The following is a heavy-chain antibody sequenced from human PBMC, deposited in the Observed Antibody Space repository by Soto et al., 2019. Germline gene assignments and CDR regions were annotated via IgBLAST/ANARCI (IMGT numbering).Heavy chain of an antibody. CDR1: GYNFTNYA. CDR3: GRYDTILGTNEVDN. V-gene: IGHV1-18*04. Sequence: QVHLEQSRGEVKRPGPSVRVSCKASGYNFTNYAITWVRQAPGQALQWMGWISVHSGYTYYTQSLRGRLTTTKDTSTTTAYMDLRSLTADDTAVYYCGRYDTILGTNEVDNWGQGPPVTVS. J-gene: IGHJ4*02. CDR2: ISVHSGYT. D-gene: IGHD3-3*01.